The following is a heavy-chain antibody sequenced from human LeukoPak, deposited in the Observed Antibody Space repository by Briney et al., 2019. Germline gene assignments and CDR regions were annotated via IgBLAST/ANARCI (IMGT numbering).Heavy chain of an antibody. V-gene: IGHV4-38-2*02. J-gene: IGHJ4*02. D-gene: IGHD6-13*01. CDR1: GYSISSGYY. Sequence: SETLSLTCTVSGYSISSGYYWGWIRQPPGKGLEWIGSIYHSGSTYYNPSLKSRVTISVDTSKNQFSLKLSSVTAADTAVYYCAREGSSSTDYWGQGTLVTVSS. CDR3: AREGSSSTDY. CDR2: IYHSGST.